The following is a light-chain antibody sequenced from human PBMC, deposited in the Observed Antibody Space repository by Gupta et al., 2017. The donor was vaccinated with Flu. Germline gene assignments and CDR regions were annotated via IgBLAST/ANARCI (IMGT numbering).Light chain of an antibody. Sequence: IVMTQSPATLSVSPGERATLSCRASQSVRDNVAWYQQKPGHAPRLLIYGAATRATGVPARFSGSGCGTEFTLTLSSRQSGDFAVYYCQQHKNWPPWTFGQGTKVDIK. V-gene: IGKV3-15*01. CDR1: QSVRDN. CDR2: GAA. J-gene: IGKJ1*01. CDR3: QQHKNWPPWT.